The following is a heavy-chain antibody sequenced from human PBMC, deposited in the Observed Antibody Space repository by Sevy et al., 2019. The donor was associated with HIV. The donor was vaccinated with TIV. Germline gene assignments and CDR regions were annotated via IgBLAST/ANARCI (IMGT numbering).Heavy chain of an antibody. V-gene: IGHV3-48*03. CDR3: ARDLPPSATTVAHFDC. CDR2: ISNSGTSM. CDR1: GFTFSSYE. J-gene: IGHJ4*02. D-gene: IGHD4-17*01. Sequence: GGSLRLSCVASGFTFSSYEMNWIRQAPGKGLEWVSDISNSGTSMYYSDSVKGRFTISRDNARNSLYLQMNSLRAEDTAVYYCARDLPPSATTVAHFDCWGQWTLVTVSS.